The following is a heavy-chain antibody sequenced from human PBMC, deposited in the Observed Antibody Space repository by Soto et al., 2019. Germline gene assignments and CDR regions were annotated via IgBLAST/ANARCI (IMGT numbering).Heavy chain of an antibody. CDR2: INSDGSST. CDR1: GFTFSSYW. J-gene: IGHJ3*02. CDR3: ARVSPGLGELLFGGNAFDI. Sequence: GGSLRLSCAASGFTFSSYWMHWVRQAPGKGLVWVSRINSDGSSTSYADSVKGRFTISRDNAKNTLYLQMNSLRAEDTAVYYCARVSPGLGELLFGGNAFDIWGQGTMVTVSS. D-gene: IGHD3-10*01. V-gene: IGHV3-74*01.